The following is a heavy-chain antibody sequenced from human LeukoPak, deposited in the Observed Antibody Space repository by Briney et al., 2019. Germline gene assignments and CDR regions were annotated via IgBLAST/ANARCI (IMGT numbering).Heavy chain of an antibody. CDR3: AKSSLQVTAVADRFDY. CDR2: ISGSGGST. D-gene: IGHD6-19*01. J-gene: IGHJ4*02. V-gene: IGHV3-23*01. CDR1: GFTFSSSA. Sequence: GGSLRLSCAASGFTFSSSAMSWVRQAPGKGLEWVSRISGSGGSTYYADSVKGRFTISRDNSKNTLSLQMNSLRAEDTAVYYCAKSSLQVTAVADRFDYWGQGTLVTVSS.